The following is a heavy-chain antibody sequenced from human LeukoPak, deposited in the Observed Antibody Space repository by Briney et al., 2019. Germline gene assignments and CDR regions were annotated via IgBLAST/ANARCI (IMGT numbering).Heavy chain of an antibody. J-gene: IGHJ4*02. CDR2: INGGNDNT. CDR1: GYTFTTYS. D-gene: IGHD2-15*01. Sequence: ASVKVSCKASGYTFTTYSIHWVRQAPGQRLEWMGRINGGNDNTRYSQKFQGRVTMTRDTSISTAYMELSRLRSDDTAVYYCATEMVGSFDYWGQGTLVTVSS. V-gene: IGHV1-3*01. CDR3: ATEMVGSFDY.